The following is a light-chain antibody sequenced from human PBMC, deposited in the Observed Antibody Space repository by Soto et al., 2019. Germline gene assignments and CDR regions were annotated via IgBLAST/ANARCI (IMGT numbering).Light chain of an antibody. CDR1: SSDVGSYNR. CDR3: CSYTTSATYV. CDR2: DVS. Sequence: QYVLTQPASVSGSPGQSITISCTGTSSDVGSYNRVSWYQQHPGEAPKLMIYDVSNRPSGVSNRFSGSKSGNTASLTISGLQAEDETDYYCCSYTTSATYVFGTGTKVTVL. J-gene: IGLJ1*01. V-gene: IGLV2-14*03.